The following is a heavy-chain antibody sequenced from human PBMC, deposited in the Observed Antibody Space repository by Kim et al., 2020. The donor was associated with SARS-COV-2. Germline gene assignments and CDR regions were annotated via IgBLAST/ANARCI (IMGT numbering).Heavy chain of an antibody. CDR2: IKSKTDGGTT. CDR1: GFTFSNAW. V-gene: IGHV3-15*01. D-gene: IGHD4-17*01. J-gene: IGHJ5*02. CDR3: TTGFWFDYGDYLSWFDP. Sequence: GGSLRLSCAASGFTFSNAWMSWVRQAPGKGLEWVGRIKSKTDGGTTDYAAPVKGRFTISRDDSKNTLYLQMNSLKTEDTAVYYCTTGFWFDYGDYLSWFDPWGQGTLVTVSS.